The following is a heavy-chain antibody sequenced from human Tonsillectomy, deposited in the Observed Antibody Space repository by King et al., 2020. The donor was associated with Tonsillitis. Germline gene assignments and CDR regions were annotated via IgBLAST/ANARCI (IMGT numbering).Heavy chain of an antibody. CDR3: ARLRGDSAQIPKGTYWYFDL. CDR1: GYSFTTYW. CDR2: IYPGDSDT. D-gene: IGHD3-22*01. J-gene: IGHJ2*01. V-gene: IGHV5-51*01. Sequence: VQLVESGAEVKKSGESLKISCKGSGYSFTTYWIGWVRQMPGKGLEWMGIIYPGDSDTRYSPSFQGQVTISADKSISTAYLQGSSLKASDTAMYYCARLRGDSAQIPKGTYWYFDLWGRGTLVTVSS.